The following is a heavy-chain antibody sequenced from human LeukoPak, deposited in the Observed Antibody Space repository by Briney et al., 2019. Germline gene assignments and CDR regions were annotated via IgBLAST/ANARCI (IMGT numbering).Heavy chain of an antibody. V-gene: IGHV3-23*01. Sequence: GGSLRLSCAASGFTFSSYAMSWVRQAPGKGLEWVSAISGSGGSTYYADSVKGRFTISRDNSKNTLYLQMNSLRAEDTAVYYCAKVVGIVATIPNWFDPWGQGTLVTVSS. D-gene: IGHD5-12*01. CDR1: GFTFSSYA. J-gene: IGHJ5*02. CDR2: ISGSGGST. CDR3: AKVVGIVATIPNWFDP.